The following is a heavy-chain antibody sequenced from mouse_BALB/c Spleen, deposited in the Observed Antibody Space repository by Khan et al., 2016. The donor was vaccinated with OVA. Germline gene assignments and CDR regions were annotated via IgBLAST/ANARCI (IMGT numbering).Heavy chain of an antibody. CDR2: IWSDGST. Sequence: QVQLKESGPGLVAPSQSLSITCTISGFSLTNYGVHWVRQPPGKGLEWLVVIWSDGSTTYNSTLKSRLSISKDNSKSQVILKMNSLQTDDTAMYYCARQPYYHYYVMDYWGQGTSVTGSS. D-gene: IGHD2-10*01. V-gene: IGHV2-6-1*01. CDR1: GFSLTNYG. CDR3: ARQPYYHYYVMDY. J-gene: IGHJ4*01.